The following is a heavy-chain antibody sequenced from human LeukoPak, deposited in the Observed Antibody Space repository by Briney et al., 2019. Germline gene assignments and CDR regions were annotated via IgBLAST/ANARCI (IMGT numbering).Heavy chain of an antibody. CDR2: IYSGGST. CDR1: GFTVSSNY. CDR3: ASGGAYDFWSGYFGPDY. V-gene: IGHV3-53*01. Sequence: PGGSLGLSCAASGFTVSSNYMSWVRQAPGKGLEWVSVIYSGGSTYYADSVKGRFTISRDNSKNTLYLQMNSLRAEDTAVYYCASGGAYDFWSGYFGPDYWGQGTLVTVSS. J-gene: IGHJ4*02. D-gene: IGHD3-3*01.